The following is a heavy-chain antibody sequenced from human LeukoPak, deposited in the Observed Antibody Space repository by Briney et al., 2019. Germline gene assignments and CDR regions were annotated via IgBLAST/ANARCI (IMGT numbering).Heavy chain of an antibody. V-gene: IGHV5-51*01. CDR2: IYPGDSDT. D-gene: IGHD3-16*01. CDR1: GYSFTSYW. J-gene: IGHJ4*02. Sequence: GESLKISCKGSGYSFTSYWIGWVRQMRGKGLEWMGIIYPGDSDTRYSPSFQGQVTISADKSISTAYLQWSSLKASDTASYYCAGMPPRGGGPYYFDYWGQGTLVTVSS. CDR3: AGMPPRGGGPYYFDY.